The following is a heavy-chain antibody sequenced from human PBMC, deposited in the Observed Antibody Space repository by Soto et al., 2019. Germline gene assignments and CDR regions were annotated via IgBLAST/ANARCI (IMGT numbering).Heavy chain of an antibody. V-gene: IGHV1-69*04. Sequence: SVKVSWKASGGTFSSYTISWVRQAPGQGLEWMGRIIPILGIANYAQKFQGRVTITADKSTSTAYMELSSLRSEDTAVYYCAREGVAPYYYYGMDIWGQGTPVTVS. CDR3: AREGVAPYYYYGMDI. CDR2: IIPILGIA. CDR1: GGTFSSYT. D-gene: IGHD5-12*01. J-gene: IGHJ6*02.